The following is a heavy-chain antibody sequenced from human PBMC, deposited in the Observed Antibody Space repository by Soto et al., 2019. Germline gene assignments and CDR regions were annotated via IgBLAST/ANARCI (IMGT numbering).Heavy chain of an antibody. CDR2: IYHSGST. CDR1: GGSISSSNW. V-gene: IGHV4-4*02. J-gene: IGHJ6*02. Sequence: SETLSITCAVCGGSISSSNWGSWVRQPPGKGLEWIGEIYHSGSTNYNPSLKSRVTISVDKSKNQFSLKLSSVTAADTAVYYCARASVGQFGYYINYYYGMDVWGQGTTVTVSS. CDR3: ARASVGQFGYYINYYYGMDV. D-gene: IGHD1-26*01.